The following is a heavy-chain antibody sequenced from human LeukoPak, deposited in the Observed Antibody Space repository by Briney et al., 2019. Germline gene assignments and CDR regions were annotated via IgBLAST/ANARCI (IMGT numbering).Heavy chain of an antibody. CDR3: ASGAQSDY. CDR2: ISSSGSTK. CDR1: GFTFSSYE. J-gene: IGHJ4*02. D-gene: IGHD1-26*01. V-gene: IGHV3-48*03. Sequence: GGSLRLSCAASGFTFSSYEMNWGRQAPGKGREWVSYISSSGSTKYYADSVKGRTTTPRDNDKTSLYLQMNSLRAEDTAVYYCASGAQSDYWGQGTLVTVSS.